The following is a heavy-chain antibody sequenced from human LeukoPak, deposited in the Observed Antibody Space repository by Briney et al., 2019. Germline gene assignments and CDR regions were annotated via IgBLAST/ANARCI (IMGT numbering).Heavy chain of an antibody. CDR3: ARTRASTATFDS. J-gene: IGHJ4*02. Sequence: GGSLRLSCAASGFTFSSYWMTWVRQAPGKGLEWVANIKPDGSEKYYVDSVKGRFTISRDNAKNSLHLQMNSLRGEDTAVYYCARTRASTATFDSWGQGTLVTVSS. V-gene: IGHV3-7*01. D-gene: IGHD5-18*01. CDR2: IKPDGSEK. CDR1: GFTFSSYW.